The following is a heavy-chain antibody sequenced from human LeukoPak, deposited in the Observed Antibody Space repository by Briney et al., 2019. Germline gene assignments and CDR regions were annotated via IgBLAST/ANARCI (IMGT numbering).Heavy chain of an antibody. CDR1: GYTLTELS. J-gene: IGHJ4*02. D-gene: IGHD2-2*01. Sequence: GASVKVSCKVSGYTLTELSMHWVRQAPGKGLEWMGGFDPEDGETIYAQKFQGRVTMTEDTSTDTAYMELSSLRSEDTAVYYCATALPLDHCSSTSCYGPFDYWGQGTLVTVSS. CDR2: FDPEDGET. CDR3: ATALPLDHCSSTSCYGPFDY. V-gene: IGHV1-24*01.